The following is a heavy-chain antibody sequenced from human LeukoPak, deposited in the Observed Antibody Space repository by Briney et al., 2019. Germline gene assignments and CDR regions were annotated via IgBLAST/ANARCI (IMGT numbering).Heavy chain of an antibody. V-gene: IGHV4-59*08. J-gene: IGHJ3*02. Sequence: SETLSLTCTVSGGSISGYYWSWIRQPPGKGLEWIGFIYYSGTTNYNPSLKSRVNMSLDTSKNQFSLKLSSVTAADTAVYYCARPMGSQYYYDSSGYYRDGDAFDIWGQGTMVTVSS. D-gene: IGHD3-22*01. CDR3: ARPMGSQYYYDSSGYYRDGDAFDI. CDR1: GGSISGYY. CDR2: IYYSGTT.